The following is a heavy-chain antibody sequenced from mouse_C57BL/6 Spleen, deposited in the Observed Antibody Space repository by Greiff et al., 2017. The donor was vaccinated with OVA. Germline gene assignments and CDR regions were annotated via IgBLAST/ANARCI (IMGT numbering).Heavy chain of an antibody. D-gene: IGHD1-1*01. CDR1: GYTFTSYG. V-gene: IGHV1-81*01. J-gene: IGHJ2*01. Sequence: QVQLQQSGAELARPGASVKLSCKASGYTFTSYGISWVKQRTGQGLEWIGEIYPRSGNTYYNEKFKGKATLTADKSSSTAYMELRSLTSEDSAVYFCARSGEAYYGSSYYFDYWGQGTTLTVSS. CDR2: IYPRSGNT. CDR3: ARSGEAYYGSSYYFDY.